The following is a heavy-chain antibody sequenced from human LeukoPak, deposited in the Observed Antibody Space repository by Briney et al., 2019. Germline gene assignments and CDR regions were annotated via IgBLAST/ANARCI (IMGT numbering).Heavy chain of an antibody. D-gene: IGHD6-19*01. CDR2: ISYDGSNK. V-gene: IGHV3-30-3*01. CDR3: ARAKVRSSGWLDAFDI. J-gene: IGHJ3*02. CDR1: GFTFSSYA. Sequence: GRSLRLSCAASGFTFSSYAMHWVRQAPGKGLEWVAVISYDGSNKYYADSVNGRFTISRDNSKNTLYLQMNSLRAEDTAVYYCARAKVRSSGWLDAFDIWGQGTMVTVSS.